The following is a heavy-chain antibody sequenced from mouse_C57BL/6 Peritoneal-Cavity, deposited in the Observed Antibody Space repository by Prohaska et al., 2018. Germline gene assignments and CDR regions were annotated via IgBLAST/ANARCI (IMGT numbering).Heavy chain of an antibody. J-gene: IGHJ1*03. CDR2: IWSDGST. D-gene: IGHD1-1*01. CDR1: GFSLTSSG. CDR3: ARHYYGSSYWYFDV. Sequence: GLVASSQSLSITCTVPGFSLTSSGVHWFRQPPGKGLEWLVVIWSDGSTTYNSALKSRLSISKDNSKSQVFLKMNSLQTDDTAMYYCARHYYGSSYWYFDVWGTGTTVTVSS. V-gene: IGHV2-6-1*01.